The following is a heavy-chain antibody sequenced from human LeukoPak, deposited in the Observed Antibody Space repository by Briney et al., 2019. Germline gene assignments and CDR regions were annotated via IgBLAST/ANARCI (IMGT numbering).Heavy chain of an antibody. CDR1: GFTFSSYS. V-gene: IGHV3-21*01. J-gene: IGHJ4*02. CDR3: ARDGQTGTTVY. D-gene: IGHD1-7*01. Sequence: GGSLRLSCAASGFTFSSYSMNWVRQAPGKGLEWVSSISSSSSYIYYADSVKGRFTISRDNAENSLHLQMNSLRAEDTAVYYCARDGQTGTTVYWGQGTLVTVSS. CDR2: ISSSSSYI.